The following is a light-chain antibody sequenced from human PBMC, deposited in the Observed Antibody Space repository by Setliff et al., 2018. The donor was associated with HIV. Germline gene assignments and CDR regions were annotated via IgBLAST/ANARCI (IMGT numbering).Light chain of an antibody. CDR1: NNDIGSYNL. Sequence: QSVLTQPASVSGSPGQSITISCTGTNNDIGSYNLVSWYQQHPVKAPILMIYEVHKRPSGVSNRFSGSKSGNTASLTISGLQAEDEADYYCCSYAGLNTYVFGTGTKVTVL. J-gene: IGLJ1*01. CDR2: EVH. CDR3: CSYAGLNTYV. V-gene: IGLV2-23*02.